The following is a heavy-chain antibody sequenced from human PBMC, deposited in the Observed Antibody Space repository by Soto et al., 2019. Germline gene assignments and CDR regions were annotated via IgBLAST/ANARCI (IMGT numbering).Heavy chain of an antibody. Sequence: PSETLSLTCTVSGGSISSSSYYWGWIRQPPGKGLEWIGSIYYSGSTYYNPSLKSRVTISVDTSKNQFSLKLSSVTAADPAVYYCAREVGGPGVFDYWGQGTLVTVS. J-gene: IGHJ4*02. CDR2: IYYSGST. CDR1: GGSISSSSYY. V-gene: IGHV4-39*07. D-gene: IGHD2-15*01. CDR3: AREVGGPGVFDY.